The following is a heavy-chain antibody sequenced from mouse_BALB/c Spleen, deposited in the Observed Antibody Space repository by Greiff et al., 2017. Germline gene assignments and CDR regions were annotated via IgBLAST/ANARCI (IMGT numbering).Heavy chain of an antibody. D-gene: IGHD2-2*01. V-gene: IGHV1S81*02. Sequence: QVQLQQPGAELVKPGASVKLSCKASGYTFTSHWMHWVKQRPGQGLEWIGEINPSNGRTNYNEKFKSKATLTVDKSSSTAYMQLSSLTSEDSAVYYCARYGFSYYAMDYWGQGTSVTVSS. J-gene: IGHJ4*01. CDR3: ARYGFSYYAMDY. CDR1: GYTFTSHW. CDR2: INPSNGRT.